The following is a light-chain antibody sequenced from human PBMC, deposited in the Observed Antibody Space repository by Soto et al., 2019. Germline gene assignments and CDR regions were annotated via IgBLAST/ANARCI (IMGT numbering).Light chain of an antibody. CDR2: EVT. Sequence: QSALTQPPSVSGSPGQSVTISCTGTSSDVGSYNRVSWYQQSPGTAPKLMIYEVTNRPSGVPDRFSGSKSGNTASLTISGLQAEDEADYYCRSKTSSSPLFGGGTKLTVL. J-gene: IGLJ2*01. CDR3: RSKTSSSPL. CDR1: SSDVGSYNR. V-gene: IGLV2-18*02.